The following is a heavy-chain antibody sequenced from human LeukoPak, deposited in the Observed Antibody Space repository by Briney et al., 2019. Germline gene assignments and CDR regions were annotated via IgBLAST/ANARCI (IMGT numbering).Heavy chain of an antibody. D-gene: IGHD4-23*01. Sequence: GGSLRLSCAASGFTFSSYGMHWVRQAPGKGLEWVAVISYDGSNKCYADSVKGRFTISRDNSKNTLYLQMNSLRAEDTAVYYCAKMSVVTGPDAFDIWGQGTMVTVSS. CDR3: AKMSVVTGPDAFDI. CDR2: ISYDGSNK. J-gene: IGHJ3*02. V-gene: IGHV3-30*18. CDR1: GFTFSSYG.